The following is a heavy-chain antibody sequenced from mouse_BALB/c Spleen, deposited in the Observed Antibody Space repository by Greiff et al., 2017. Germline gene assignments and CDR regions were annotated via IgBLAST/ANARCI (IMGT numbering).Heavy chain of an antibody. D-gene: IGHD2-4*01. CDR2: IYPGNVNT. J-gene: IGHJ3*01. V-gene: IGHV1S56*01. CDR3: ARSGYDYDPFAY. Sequence: QVQLQQSGPELVKPGASVRISCKASGYTFTSYYIHWVKQRPGQGLEWIGWIYPGNVNTKYNEKFKGKATLTADKSSSTAYMQLSSLTSEDSAVYSCARSGYDYDPFAYWGQGTLVTVSA. CDR1: GYTFTSYY.